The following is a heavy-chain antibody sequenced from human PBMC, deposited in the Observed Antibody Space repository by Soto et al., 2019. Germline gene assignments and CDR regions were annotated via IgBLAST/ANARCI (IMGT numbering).Heavy chain of an antibody. V-gene: IGHV3-48*03. J-gene: IGHJ6*02. CDR2: ISSSGSTI. D-gene: IGHD6-13*01. CDR3: ARDYSSSWLYGMDV. Sequence: GGSLRLSCAASGFTFSSYEMNWVRQAPGKGLEWVSYISSSGSTIYYADSVKGRFTISRDNAKNSLYLQMNSLRAGDTAVYYCARDYSSSWLYGMDVWGQGTTVTVSS. CDR1: GFTFSSYE.